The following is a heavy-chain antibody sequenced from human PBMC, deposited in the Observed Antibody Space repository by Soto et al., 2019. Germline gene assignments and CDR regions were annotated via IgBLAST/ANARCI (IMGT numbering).Heavy chain of an antibody. V-gene: IGHV4-30-2*01. D-gene: IGHD6-13*01. J-gene: IGHJ4*02. CDR3: ASLPAYSSSWLPDY. CDR2: IYHSGST. CDR1: GGSISSGGYS. Sequence: QLQLQESGSGLVKPSQTLSLTCAVSGGSISSGGYSWSWIRQPPGKGLEWIGYIYHSGSTYYNPSLKSRVTIAVDRSKNQFSLKLSSVTAADTAVYYCASLPAYSSSWLPDYWGQGTLVTVSS.